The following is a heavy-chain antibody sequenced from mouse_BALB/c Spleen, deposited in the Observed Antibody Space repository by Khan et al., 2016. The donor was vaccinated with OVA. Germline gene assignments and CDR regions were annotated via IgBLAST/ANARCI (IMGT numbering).Heavy chain of an antibody. CDR2: VSSGGSFT. J-gene: IGHJ2*01. CDR1: GFTFNNYA. CDR3: ASPVGIYDGPFDY. D-gene: IGHD2-3*01. V-gene: IGHV5-9-1*01. Sequence: EVELVESGGDLVKPGGSLKLSCAASGFTFNNYAMSWVRQTPEKRLEWVATVSSGGSFTYYPDSVKGRFTISRDNAKNTLYLQMSSRRSSDTAIYSCASPVGIYDGPFDYWGQGTTLTVSS.